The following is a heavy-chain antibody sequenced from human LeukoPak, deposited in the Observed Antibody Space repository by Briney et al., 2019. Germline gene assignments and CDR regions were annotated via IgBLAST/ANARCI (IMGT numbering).Heavy chain of an antibody. Sequence: ASVKVSCKASGYTFTGYYMHWVRQAPGQGLEWMGWISPNSGGTNYAQKFQGRVTMTRDTSISTAYMELSRLRSDDTAVYYCASTSKEGSYYFYGMDVWGQGTTVTVSS. J-gene: IGHJ6*02. D-gene: IGHD1-26*01. CDR2: ISPNSGGT. CDR3: ASTSKEGSYYFYGMDV. V-gene: IGHV1-2*02. CDR1: GYTFTGYY.